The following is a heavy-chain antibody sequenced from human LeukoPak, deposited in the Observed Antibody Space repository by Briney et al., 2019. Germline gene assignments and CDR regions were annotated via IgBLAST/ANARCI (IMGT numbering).Heavy chain of an antibody. V-gene: IGHV4-59*01. CDR3: ARETTLMGYASGLGFNY. D-gene: IGHD6-19*01. CDR1: GGCISGYY. CDR2: IYDTGIS. Sequence: SETLSLTCTVSGGCISGYYWSWIRQPPGKGLEWIGYIYDTGISKYNPSLKSRVTMSIDTSKNQFSLNLSSVTAADTAVYYCARETTLMGYASGLGFNYWGQGTLVTVSS. J-gene: IGHJ4*02.